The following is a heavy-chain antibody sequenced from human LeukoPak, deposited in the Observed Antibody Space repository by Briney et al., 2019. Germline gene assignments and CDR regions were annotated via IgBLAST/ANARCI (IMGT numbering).Heavy chain of an antibody. J-gene: IGHJ4*02. CDR1: GSMFDDYA. CDR3: AREQFSHTSNYFDT. V-gene: IGHV3-43*02. D-gene: IGHD5-24*01. Sequence: GGSLRISCAASGSMFDDYAMHWVRQVPGKGLEWVSLISGDGVSRFYADSVKGRFTISRDNNNDSLSLQMNRLTTEDTAYYYCAREQFSHTSNYFDTWGQGILVTVSS. CDR2: ISGDGVSR.